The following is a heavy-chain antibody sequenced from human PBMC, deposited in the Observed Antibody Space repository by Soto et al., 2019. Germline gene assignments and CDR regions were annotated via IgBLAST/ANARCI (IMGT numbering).Heavy chain of an antibody. Sequence: QLQLVQSGAEVKPPGSSVMLSCKAPGGTFTSHAFSWVRQTPGQGLEWMGGLILIFGAANYAQKFQGRVTITADESTSTVYMELSSLRSDDTAVYFCASPTRVLTGGAFDSWGQGALVTVSS. D-gene: IGHD4-17*01. V-gene: IGHV1-69*01. CDR1: GGTFTSHA. CDR2: LILIFGAA. CDR3: ASPTRVLTGGAFDS. J-gene: IGHJ4*02.